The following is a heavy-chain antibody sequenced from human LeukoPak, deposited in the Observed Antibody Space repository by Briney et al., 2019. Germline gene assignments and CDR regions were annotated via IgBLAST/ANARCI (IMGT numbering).Heavy chain of an antibody. Sequence: SQTLSLTCPVPGGSISSAVYYASWIRQPPGKGLEWIGYIYNNGRTYYNPSLKSRVTISVDTSKNLFSLKVSSVTAADAAVYYCARGRSSSWSSFDYWGQGTLVTVSS. D-gene: IGHD6-13*01. CDR3: ARGRSSSWSSFDY. V-gene: IGHV4-30-4*01. J-gene: IGHJ4*02. CDR2: IYNNGRT. CDR1: GGSISSAVYY.